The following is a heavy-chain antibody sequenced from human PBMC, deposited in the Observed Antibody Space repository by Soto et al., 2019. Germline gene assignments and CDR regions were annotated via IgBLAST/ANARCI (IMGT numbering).Heavy chain of an antibody. D-gene: IGHD6-13*01. V-gene: IGHV3-48*03. CDR1: EFTFSSYE. Sequence: EVQLVASGGVLVQPGGSLRLSCVASEFTFSSYEMNWVRQAPGKGLEWVSYISSSGTTIYYTDSVKGRFTISRDNAKKSLYLQMNSLRAEDTAVYYCVRFGGAAAGPGDYWGQGTLVTVSS. J-gene: IGHJ4*02. CDR3: VRFGGAAAGPGDY. CDR2: ISSSGTTI.